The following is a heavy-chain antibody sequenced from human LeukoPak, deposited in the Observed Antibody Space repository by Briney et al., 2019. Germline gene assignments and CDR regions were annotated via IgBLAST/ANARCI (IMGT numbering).Heavy chain of an antibody. Sequence: ASVKVSCKASGYTFTGYYMHWVRQAPGQGLEWMGRINPNSGGTNYAQKFQGRVTMTRDTSISTAYMEQSRLRSDDTAVYYCARAGKWLLPPDYWGQGTLVTVSS. J-gene: IGHJ4*02. CDR3: ARAGKWLLPPDY. V-gene: IGHV1-2*06. CDR2: INPNSGGT. D-gene: IGHD3-22*01. CDR1: GYTFTGYY.